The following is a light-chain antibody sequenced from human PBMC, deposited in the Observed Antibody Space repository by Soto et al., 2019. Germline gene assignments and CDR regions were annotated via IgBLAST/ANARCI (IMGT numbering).Light chain of an antibody. CDR3: QQSYSTARKT. CDR2: VAS. Sequence: DIQMTQSPSSLSASVGDRVTITCRASESISNYLNWYQQKPGKAPKLLIYVASSLQGGVPSRFSGSGSGTDFTLTISSLQPEDSATYYCQQSYSTARKTFGQGTKVEIK. V-gene: IGKV1-39*01. CDR1: ESISNY. J-gene: IGKJ1*01.